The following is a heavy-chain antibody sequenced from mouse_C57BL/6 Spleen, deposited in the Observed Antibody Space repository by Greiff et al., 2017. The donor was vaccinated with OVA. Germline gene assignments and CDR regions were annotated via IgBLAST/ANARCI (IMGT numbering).Heavy chain of an antibody. D-gene: IGHD1-2*01. V-gene: IGHV1-64*01. Sequence: QVQLQQPGAELVKPGASVKLSCKASGYTFTSYWMHWVKQRPGQGLEWIGMIHPNSGSTNYNEKFKSKATLTVDKSSSTAYMQLSSLTSEDSAVYYCARQTTAGYFDVWGTGTTVTVSS. CDR2: IHPNSGST. CDR3: ARQTTAGYFDV. CDR1: GYTFTSYW. J-gene: IGHJ1*03.